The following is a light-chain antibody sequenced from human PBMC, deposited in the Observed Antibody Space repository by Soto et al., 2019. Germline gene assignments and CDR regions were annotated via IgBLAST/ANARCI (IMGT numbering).Light chain of an antibody. V-gene: IGKV4-1*01. CDR1: QSVLPNSNKNF. CDR2: WAS. CDR3: QQYYTAPIT. Sequence: DIVMTQSPDSLAVSLGERASINCKSSQSVLPNSNKNFLAWFQQKPGQPPKLLISWASTRASGVPDRFSGSGSGSDFTLTISSLQAEDVAVYYCQQYYTAPITFGQGTRLEIK. J-gene: IGKJ5*01.